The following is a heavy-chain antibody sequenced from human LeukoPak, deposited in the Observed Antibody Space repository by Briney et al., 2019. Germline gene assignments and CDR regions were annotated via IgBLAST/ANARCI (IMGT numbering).Heavy chain of an antibody. Sequence: ASVKVSCKASGGTFSSYAISWVRQAPGQGLEWMGGIIPIFGTANYAQKFQGRVTITADESTSTAYMELSSLRSEDTAVYYCASMYSSSPDYYYYGMDDWGQGTTVTVSS. J-gene: IGHJ6*02. CDR1: GGTFSSYA. D-gene: IGHD6-6*01. V-gene: IGHV1-69*13. CDR3: ASMYSSSPDYYYYGMDD. CDR2: IIPIFGTA.